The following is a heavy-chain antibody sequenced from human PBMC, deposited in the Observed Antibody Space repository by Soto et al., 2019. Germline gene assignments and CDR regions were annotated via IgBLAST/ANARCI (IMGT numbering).Heavy chain of an antibody. J-gene: IGHJ3*02. CDR3: AGSFKYGSGTFDAFDI. V-gene: IGHV1-69*13. Sequence: SVKVSCKASGGTFSSYAISWVRQAPGEGLEWMGGIIPSFGTTNYAEKFRGRVSITADESTSTAYVEPSSLRSEDTAVYYCAGSFKYGSGTFDAFDIWGQATMVTVSS. CDR2: IIPSFGTT. D-gene: IGHD3-10*01. CDR1: GGTFSSYA.